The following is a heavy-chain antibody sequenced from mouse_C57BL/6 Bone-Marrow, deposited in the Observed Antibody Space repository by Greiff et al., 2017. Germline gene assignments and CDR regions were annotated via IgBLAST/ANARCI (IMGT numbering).Heavy chain of an antibody. V-gene: IGHV3-6*01. J-gene: IGHJ1*03. CDR2: ISYDGSN. Sequence: VQLQQSGPGLVKPSQSLSLTCSVSGYSITSGYYWNWIRQFPGNKLEWIGYISYDGSNNYNPSLKNRISITRDTSKNQFFLKLNSVTTEDTATYYCARELYWYFDVWGTGTTVTVSS. CDR3: ARELYWYFDV. CDR1: GYSITSGYY.